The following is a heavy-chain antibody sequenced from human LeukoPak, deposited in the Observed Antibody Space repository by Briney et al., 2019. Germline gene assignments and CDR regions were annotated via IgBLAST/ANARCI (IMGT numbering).Heavy chain of an antibody. CDR2: IYHRGTT. D-gene: IGHD2-8*01. V-gene: IGHV4-38-2*02. Sequence: KPSETLSLTCIVSGYSISSAHYWGWIRQPPGKGLEWIGNIYHRGTTYYNPSLKSRVTISLDTSKNQFSLKLTSVTAADTAAYYCARERTPYCTNGVCYERFDAFDIWGQGTMVTVSS. J-gene: IGHJ3*02. CDR3: ARERTPYCTNGVCYERFDAFDI. CDR1: GYSISSAHY.